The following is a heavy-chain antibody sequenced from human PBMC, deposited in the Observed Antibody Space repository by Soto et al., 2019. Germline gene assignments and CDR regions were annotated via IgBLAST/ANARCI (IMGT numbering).Heavy chain of an antibody. Sequence: SETLPLTCTVSGGSITSGGYYWSWIRQHPGKGLEWIGYIYYSGSTYYNPSLKSRVTISVDTSKNQFSLKLSSVTAADTAVYYCARDYYDSTESPYFDYWGQGTLVTVSS. CDR2: IYYSGST. V-gene: IGHV4-31*03. J-gene: IGHJ4*02. CDR3: ARDYYDSTESPYFDY. CDR1: GGSITSGGYY. D-gene: IGHD3-22*01.